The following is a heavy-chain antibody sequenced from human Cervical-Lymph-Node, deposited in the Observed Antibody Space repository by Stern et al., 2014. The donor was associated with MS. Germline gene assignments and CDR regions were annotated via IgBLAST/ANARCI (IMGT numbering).Heavy chain of an antibody. CDR1: GGTFRRYA. J-gene: IGHJ4*02. V-gene: IGHV1-69*01. D-gene: IGHD3-22*01. Sequence: VQLVESGAEVKKPGSSVKVSCKPSGGTFRRYAISWVRQAPGQGLDWMGGLIPIFGTANDAQKCQGRVTITADESTSTAYMELSSLRSEDTAVYYCARARSYDSSGYHFDYWGQGTLVTVSS. CDR2: LIPIFGTA. CDR3: ARARSYDSSGYHFDY.